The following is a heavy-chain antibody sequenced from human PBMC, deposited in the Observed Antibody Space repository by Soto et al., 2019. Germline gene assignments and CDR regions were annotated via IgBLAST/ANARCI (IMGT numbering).Heavy chain of an antibody. J-gene: IGHJ4*02. CDR1: GGSISSYY. CDR2: IYYSGST. D-gene: IGHD2-2*01. V-gene: IGHV4-59*01. CDR3: ARGGYAKHTPGFDY. Sequence: QVQLQESGPGLVKPSETLSLTCTVSGGSISSYYWSWIRQPPGKGLEWIGYIYYSGSTNYNPSLKRRVTISGDTSKNQFSLKLSSVTAADTAVYYCARGGYAKHTPGFDYWGQGTLVTVSS.